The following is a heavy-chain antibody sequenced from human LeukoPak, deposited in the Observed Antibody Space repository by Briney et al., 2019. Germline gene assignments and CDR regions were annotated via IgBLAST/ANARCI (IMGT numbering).Heavy chain of an antibody. Sequence: SETLSLTCTVSGGSISSYYWSWLRQPPGKGLEWIGYIYYSGSTNYNPSLKSRVTISVDTSKNQFSLKLSSVTAADTAVYYCAREGLTSGRMWMFDYWGQGTLVTVSS. CDR2: IYYSGST. J-gene: IGHJ4*02. CDR3: AREGLTSGRMWMFDY. V-gene: IGHV4-59*01. CDR1: GGSISSYY. D-gene: IGHD5-12*01.